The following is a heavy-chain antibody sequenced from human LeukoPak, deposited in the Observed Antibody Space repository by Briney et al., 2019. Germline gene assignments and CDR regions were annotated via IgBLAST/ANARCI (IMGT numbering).Heavy chain of an antibody. J-gene: IGHJ3*01. CDR2: IKQDGSGK. D-gene: IGHD3-9*01. V-gene: IGHV3-7*01. Sequence: PGGSLRLSCAASGFTFSMYWMSWVRQAPGKGREWVANIKQDGSGKFYVGSVKGRFTISRDNAKNSPYLQMNGLRAEATAVYYCSRDPSYDFFTGYKYAFDVWGQGTMVTVSS. CDR3: SRDPSYDFFTGYKYAFDV. CDR1: GFTFSMYW.